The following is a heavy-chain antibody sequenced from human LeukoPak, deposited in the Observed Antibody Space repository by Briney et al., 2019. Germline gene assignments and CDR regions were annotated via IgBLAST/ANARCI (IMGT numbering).Heavy chain of an antibody. CDR3: AGELRERRLNYYGSGSYYNLPWFWFDP. CDR1: GYTFTSYD. J-gene: IGHJ5*02. Sequence: ASVKVSCTASGYTFTSYDINWVRQATGQGLEWMGWMNPNSGNTGYAQTFQGRVTMTRNTSISTAYMELSSLRSEDTAVYYCAGELRERRLNYYGSGSYYNLPWFWFDPWGQGTLVTVSS. V-gene: IGHV1-8*01. CDR2: MNPNSGNT. D-gene: IGHD3-10*01.